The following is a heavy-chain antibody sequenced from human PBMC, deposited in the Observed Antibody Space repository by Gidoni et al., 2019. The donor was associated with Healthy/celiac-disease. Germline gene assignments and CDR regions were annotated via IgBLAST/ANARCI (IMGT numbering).Heavy chain of an antibody. CDR3: AKDSWRAAAGNTFDY. V-gene: IGHV3-23*01. CDR2: ISGSGGRT. J-gene: IGHJ4*02. CDR1: GFTFRSYA. D-gene: IGHD6-13*01. Sequence: EVQLLESGGGLVQPGGSLRLSCAASGFTFRSYAMSWVRQAPGKGLEWVSAISGSGGRTYYADSVKGRFTISRDNSKNTLYLQMNSLRAEDTAVYYCAKDSWRAAAGNTFDYWGQGTLVTVSS.